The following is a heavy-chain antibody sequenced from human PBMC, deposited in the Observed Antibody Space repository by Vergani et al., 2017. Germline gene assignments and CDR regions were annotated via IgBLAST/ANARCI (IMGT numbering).Heavy chain of an antibody. D-gene: IGHD4-17*01. CDR3: AGEHRYDYGDYGGFDP. CDR2: IYYSGST. CDR1: GGSVSSGSYY. Sequence: QVQLQESGPGLVKPSETLSLTCTVSGGSVSSGSYYWSWIRQPPGKGLEWIGYIYYSGSTNYNPSLKSRVTISVDTSKNQFSLKLSSWTAADTAVYYCAGEHRYDYGDYGGFDPWGQGTLVTVSS. J-gene: IGHJ5*02. V-gene: IGHV4-61*01.